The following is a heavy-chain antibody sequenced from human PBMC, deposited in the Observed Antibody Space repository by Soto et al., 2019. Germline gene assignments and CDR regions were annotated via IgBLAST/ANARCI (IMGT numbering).Heavy chain of an antibody. Sequence: AGGTLRLSCAASGFTFRSFTMNWVRQAPGKGLEWVSTISSNSAYIYYTDALRGRFTISRDNAKTSLHLQMNSLRPEDTAVYYCTRDAARDSSARGWFDPWGPGTLVTVSS. CDR2: ISSNSAYI. J-gene: IGHJ5*02. CDR1: GFTFRSFT. V-gene: IGHV3-21*01. D-gene: IGHD6-13*01. CDR3: TRDAARDSSARGWFDP.